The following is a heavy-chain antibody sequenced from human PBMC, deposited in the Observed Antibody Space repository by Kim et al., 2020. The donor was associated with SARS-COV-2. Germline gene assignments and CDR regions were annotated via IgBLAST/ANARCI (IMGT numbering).Heavy chain of an antibody. V-gene: IGHV4-61*02. CDR1: GGSTTSGSYY. D-gene: IGHD6-19*01. J-gene: IGHJ4*02. Sequence: SETLSLTCTVSGGSTTSGSYYWSWIRQPAGKGLEWIGRIYTGGSTNYNPSLKSRVTISIDTSENQFSLKLNSVTAADTAVYYCARSIAVAGGYVDYWGQGTLVTVSS. CDR3: ARSIAVAGGYVDY. CDR2: IYTGGST.